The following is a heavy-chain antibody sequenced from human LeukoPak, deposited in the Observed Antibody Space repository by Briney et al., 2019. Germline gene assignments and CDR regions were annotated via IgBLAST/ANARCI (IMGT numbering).Heavy chain of an antibody. CDR3: ARGGVGATSGYNWFDP. J-gene: IGHJ5*02. CDR2: INSDGRST. D-gene: IGHD1-26*01. CDR1: GFTFGSYW. Sequence: GGSLRLSCAASGFTFGSYWVHWVRQAPGKGLVWVSRINSDGRSTTYADSVKGRFTISRDNAKNTLYLQMNSLRAEDTAVYYCARGGVGATSGYNWFDPWGQGTLVTVSS. V-gene: IGHV3-74*01.